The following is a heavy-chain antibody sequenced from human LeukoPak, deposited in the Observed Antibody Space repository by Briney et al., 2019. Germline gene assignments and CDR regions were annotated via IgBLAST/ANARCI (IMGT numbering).Heavy chain of an antibody. D-gene: IGHD6-13*01. CDR1: GASVSGSNYY. CDR3: ARVTGYVMEDYFDY. CDR2: IYSSGST. V-gene: IGHV4-39*07. Sequence: PSETLSLTCAVSGASVSGSNYYWGWIRQPPGKGLEWIGNIYSSGSTYYNASLQSRVTISVDTSKNQFSLRLSSVTAADTAVYYCARVTGYVMEDYFDYWGQGTLITVSS. J-gene: IGHJ4*02.